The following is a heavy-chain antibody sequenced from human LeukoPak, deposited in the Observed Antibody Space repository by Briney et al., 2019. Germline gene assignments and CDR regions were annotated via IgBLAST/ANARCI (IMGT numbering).Heavy chain of an antibody. CDR2: ISYDGSNK. CDR3: ARDSVHYDSSYYY. Sequence: GRSLRLSCAASGFTFSSYAMHWVRQAPGKGLEWVAVISYDGSNKYYADSVKGRFTISRDNSKNTLYLQMNGLRAEDTAVYYCARDSVHYDSSYYYWGQGTLVTVSS. J-gene: IGHJ4*02. D-gene: IGHD3-22*01. V-gene: IGHV3-30*04. CDR1: GFTFSSYA.